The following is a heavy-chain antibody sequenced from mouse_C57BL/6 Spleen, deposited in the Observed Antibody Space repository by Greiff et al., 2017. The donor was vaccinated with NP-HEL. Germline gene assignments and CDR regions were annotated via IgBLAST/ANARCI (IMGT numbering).Heavy chain of an antibody. D-gene: IGHD3-1*01. Sequence: QVQLQQSGAELVRPGASVTLSCKASGYTFTDYEMHWVKQTPVHGLEWIGAIDPETGGTAYNQKFKGKAILTADKSSSTAYMELRSLTSEDSAVYYCTSGIWEGAWFAYWGQGTLVTVSA. V-gene: IGHV1-15*01. CDR2: IDPETGGT. CDR1: GYTFTDYE. J-gene: IGHJ3*01. CDR3: TSGIWEGAWFAY.